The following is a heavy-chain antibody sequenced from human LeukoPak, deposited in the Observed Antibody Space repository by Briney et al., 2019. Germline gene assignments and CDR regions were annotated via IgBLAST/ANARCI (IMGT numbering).Heavy chain of an antibody. CDR1: GGTFSSYA. J-gene: IGHJ4*02. CDR3: ARDEGSGYDSLDY. D-gene: IGHD5-12*01. V-gene: IGHV1-69*04. Sequence: GASVKVSCKASGGTFSSYAISWVRQAPGQGLEWMGRIIPILGIANYAQKFQGRVTMTTDTYTRTAFMELRSLRSDDTAVYFRARDEGSGYDSLDYWGQGTLVTVSS. CDR2: IIPILGIA.